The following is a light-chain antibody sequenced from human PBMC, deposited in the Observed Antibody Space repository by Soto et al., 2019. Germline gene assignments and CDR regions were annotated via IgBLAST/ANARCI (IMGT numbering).Light chain of an antibody. CDR1: QSISNY. J-gene: IGKJ1*01. CDR2: AAS. V-gene: IGKV1-39*01. Sequence: DIQMTQSPSSLSASVGDRVSITCRASQSISNYLNWYQQKPGKVPKLLINAASSLQSGVPSRFSGSGSGTEFNLTINSLQTEDFASYFCQQKYSVPPTFGQGTKVDIK. CDR3: QQKYSVPPT.